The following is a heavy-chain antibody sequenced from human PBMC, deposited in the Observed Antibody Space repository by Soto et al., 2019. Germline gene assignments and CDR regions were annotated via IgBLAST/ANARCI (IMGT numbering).Heavy chain of an antibody. J-gene: IGHJ6*02. D-gene: IGHD6-13*01. CDR2: IYTTGST. V-gene: IGHV4-4*07. Sequence: PSETLPLTCTVSGGYMSNYYWSWIRQPAGKGLEWIGRIYTTGSTHYNPSLKSRVTLSIDMSKNQFSLKLTSVTAADTAVYYCARYSNNWFQTEGMDVWGQGTTVT. CDR1: GGYMSNYY. CDR3: ARYSNNWFQTEGMDV.